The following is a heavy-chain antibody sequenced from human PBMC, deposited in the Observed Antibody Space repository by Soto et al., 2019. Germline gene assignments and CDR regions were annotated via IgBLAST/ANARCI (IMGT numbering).Heavy chain of an antibody. J-gene: IGHJ6*02. CDR3: AKDVQNSSGWYVRYYYYGMDV. CDR2: ISWNSGSI. D-gene: IGHD6-19*01. Sequence: EVQLVESGGGLVQPGRSLRLSCAASGFTFDDYAMHWVRQAPGKGLGWVSGISWNSGSIGYADSVKGRFTISRDNAKNSLYLQMNSLRAEDTALYYCAKDVQNSSGWYVRYYYYGMDVWGQGTTVTVSS. V-gene: IGHV3-9*01. CDR1: GFTFDDYA.